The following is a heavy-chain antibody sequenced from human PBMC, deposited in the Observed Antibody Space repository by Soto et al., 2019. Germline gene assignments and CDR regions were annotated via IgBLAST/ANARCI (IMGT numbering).Heavy chain of an antibody. J-gene: IGHJ5*02. CDR3: ARGDFTMVRGVILLWFDP. CDR1: GASFSGYY. V-gene: IGHV4-34*01. CDR2: INHSGST. D-gene: IGHD3-10*01. Sequence: PSDTLSLTCAVYGASFSGYYWSWIRQPPGKGLEWIGEINHSGSTNYNPSLKSRVTISVDTSKNQFSLKLSSVTAADTAVYYCARGDFTMVRGVILLWFDPWGQGTLVTVS.